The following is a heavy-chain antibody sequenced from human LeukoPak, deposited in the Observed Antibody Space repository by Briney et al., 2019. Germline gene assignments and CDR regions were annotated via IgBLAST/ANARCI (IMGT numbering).Heavy chain of an antibody. Sequence: SGPTLVNPTQTLTLTCTFSGFSLTTSGVGVGWIRQPPGKALEWLALIYWNDDKRYSPSLKSRLTITKDTSKNQVVLTMTNMDPVDTATYYCAHSRYRSSTSCQNFDYWGQGTLVTVSS. J-gene: IGHJ4*02. CDR2: IYWNDDK. D-gene: IGHD2-2*01. CDR3: AHSRYRSSTSCQNFDY. CDR1: GFSLTTSGVG. V-gene: IGHV2-5*01.